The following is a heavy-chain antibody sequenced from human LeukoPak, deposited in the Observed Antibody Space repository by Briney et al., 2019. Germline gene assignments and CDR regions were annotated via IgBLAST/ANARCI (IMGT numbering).Heavy chain of an antibody. CDR2: IYPGDSDT. CDR3: ARPGLQYFDWDPLTLDY. Sequence: GESLKISCKGSGYSFTSYWIGWVRQMPGKGLEWMGIIYPGDSDTRYSPSFQGQVTISADKSISTAYLQWSSLKASDTAMYYCARPGLQYFDWDPLTLDYWGQGTLVTVSS. V-gene: IGHV5-51*01. D-gene: IGHD3-9*01. CDR1: GYSFTSYW. J-gene: IGHJ4*02.